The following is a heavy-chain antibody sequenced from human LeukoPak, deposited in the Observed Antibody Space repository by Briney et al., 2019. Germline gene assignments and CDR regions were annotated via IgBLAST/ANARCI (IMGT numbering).Heavy chain of an antibody. J-gene: IGHJ4*02. CDR3: AKGLRQGDGYWDIDS. CDR2: LDGSSGGI. V-gene: IGHV3-23*01. CDR1: GFTFSIYA. Sequence: GGALRLSCAASGFTFSIYAMNWVRQGPGKGLEWVSGLDGSSGGITYADSVKGRFTISRDNSKNTMYLQMNNLRADDTAVYYCAKGLRQGDGYWDIDSWGQGTLVTVSS. D-gene: IGHD5-24*01.